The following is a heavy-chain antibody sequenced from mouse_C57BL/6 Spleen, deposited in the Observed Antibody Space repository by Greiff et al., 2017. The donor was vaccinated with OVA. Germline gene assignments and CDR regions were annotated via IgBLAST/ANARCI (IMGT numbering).Heavy chain of an antibody. CDR3: AREDYGSRGAMDY. CDR1: GFTFSDYG. Sequence: EVKLVESGGGLVKPGGSLKLSCAASGFTFSDYGMHWVRQAPEKGLEWVAYISSGSSTIYYADTVKGRFTISRDNAKNTLFLQMTSLRSEDTAMYYCAREDYGSRGAMDYWGQGTSVTVSS. CDR2: ISSGSSTI. J-gene: IGHJ4*01. V-gene: IGHV5-17*01. D-gene: IGHD1-1*01.